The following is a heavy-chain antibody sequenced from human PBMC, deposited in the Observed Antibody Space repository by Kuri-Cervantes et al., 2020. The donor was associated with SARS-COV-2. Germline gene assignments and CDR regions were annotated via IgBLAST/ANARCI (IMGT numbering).Heavy chain of an antibody. J-gene: IGHJ3*02. V-gene: IGHV1-46*01. CDR3: ARDWGWIQLWPTDAFDI. CDR2: INPSGGST. D-gene: IGHD5-18*01. CDR1: GYTFTSYY. Sequence: ASVKVSCNASGYTFTSYYMHWVRQAPGQGLEWMGIINPSGGSTSYAQKFQGRVTMTRDTSTSTVYMELSSLRSEDTAVYYCARDWGWIQLWPTDAFDIWGQGTMVTVSS.